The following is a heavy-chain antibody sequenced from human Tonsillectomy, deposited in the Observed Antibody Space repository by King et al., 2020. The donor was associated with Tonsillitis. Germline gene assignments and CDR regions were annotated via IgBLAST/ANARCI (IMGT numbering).Heavy chain of an antibody. V-gene: IGHV4-39*01. J-gene: IGHJ4*02. Sequence: LQLQESGPGLVKPSETLSLTCAVSGDSISSGSYHWGWICQPPGKGLEWIGSIYFSGSTYYNPSLKSRVTVSVDTSREQFSLKLTSVTATDTAVYYCARHGTVTGKIDYWGQGTLVTVSS. D-gene: IGHD4-17*01. CDR1: GDSISSGSYH. CDR2: IYFSGST. CDR3: ARHGTVTGKIDY.